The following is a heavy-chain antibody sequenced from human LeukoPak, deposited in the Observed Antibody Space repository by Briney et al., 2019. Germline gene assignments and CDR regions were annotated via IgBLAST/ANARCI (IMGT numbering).Heavy chain of an antibody. CDR3: ARHSGSGSLSRPFDP. Sequence: SETLSLTCSVSGGSFTSGGFYWGRLPQPPGQGPEWIATIYYTGNTYYNPSLQSRVTISVDPSKNQFSLRLTSVTATDTAVYHCARHSGSGSLSRPFDPWGQGTLVTVSS. J-gene: IGHJ5*02. CDR2: IYYTGNT. V-gene: IGHV4-39*01. CDR1: GGSFTSGGFY. D-gene: IGHD3-10*01.